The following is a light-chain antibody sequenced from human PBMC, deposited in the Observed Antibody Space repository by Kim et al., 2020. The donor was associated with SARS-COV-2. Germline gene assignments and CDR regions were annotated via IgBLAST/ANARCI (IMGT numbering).Light chain of an antibody. J-gene: IGLJ3*02. CDR3: QSFDSSNLV. CDR1: SGSIATNY. V-gene: IGLV6-57*03. Sequence: GKTVTISCTRSSGSIATNYVQWYQLRPGSVPTTVIYENNQRPSGVPDRFSGSVDSSSNSASLTISGLKTEDEADYYCQSFDSSNLVFGGGTQLTVL. CDR2: ENN.